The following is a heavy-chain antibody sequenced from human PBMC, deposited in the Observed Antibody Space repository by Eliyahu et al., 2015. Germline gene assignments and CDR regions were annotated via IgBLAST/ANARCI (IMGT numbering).Heavy chain of an antibody. J-gene: IGHJ6*02. Sequence: QLQLQESGPGLVKPSETLSLTCTVSGGSISSSSXYXGWIRQPPGKGLEWIGSIYYSGSTYYNPSLKSRVTISVDTSKNQFSLKLSSVTAADTAVYYCARADYYARGYGMDVWGQGTTVTVSS. CDR1: GGSISSSSXY. V-gene: IGHV4-39*01. D-gene: IGHD3-10*01. CDR2: IYYSGST. CDR3: ARADYYARGYGMDV.